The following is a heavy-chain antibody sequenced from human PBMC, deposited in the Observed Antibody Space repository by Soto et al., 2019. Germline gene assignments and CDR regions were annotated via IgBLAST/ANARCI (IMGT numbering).Heavy chain of an antibody. V-gene: IGHV1-3*01. CDR3: TRYRFVTATQARFFDY. Sequence: ASVKVSCKASGYTFTSYAIHWVRQAPGQRLEWMGWINADNGNTRYSQKFQGRVTITRDTSASTAYMELSSLRSEDTAVYYCTRYRFVTATQARFFDYRGQGSLVTGSS. J-gene: IGHJ4*02. CDR2: INADNGNT. D-gene: IGHD1-26*01. CDR1: GYTFTSYA.